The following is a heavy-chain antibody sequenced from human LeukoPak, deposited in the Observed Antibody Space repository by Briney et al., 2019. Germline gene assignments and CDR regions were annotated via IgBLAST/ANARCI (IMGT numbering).Heavy chain of an antibody. J-gene: IGHJ4*02. CDR3: ARAERGYCSSTSCYPNFDY. Sequence: SVKVSCKASGGTFSSYAISWVRQAPGQGLEWMGGIIPIFGTANYAQKFQGRVTITTDESTSTAHMELSSLRSEDTAVYYCARAERGYCSSTSCYPNFDYWGQGTLVTVSS. V-gene: IGHV1-69*05. CDR2: IIPIFGTA. CDR1: GGTFSSYA. D-gene: IGHD2-2*01.